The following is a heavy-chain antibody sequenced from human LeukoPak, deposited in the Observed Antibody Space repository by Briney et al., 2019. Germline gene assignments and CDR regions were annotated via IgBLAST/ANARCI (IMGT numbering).Heavy chain of an antibody. CDR3: AKDLDDFWSGFSY. CDR2: ISGDGGST. Sequence: GGSLRLSCAASGFTFDDYAMHWVRQAPGKGLEWVSLISGDGGSTYYADSVKGRFTISRDNSKNSLYLQMNSLRAEDTAVYYCAKDLDDFWSGFSYWGQGTLVTVSS. J-gene: IGHJ4*02. CDR1: GFTFDDYA. V-gene: IGHV3-43*02. D-gene: IGHD3-3*01.